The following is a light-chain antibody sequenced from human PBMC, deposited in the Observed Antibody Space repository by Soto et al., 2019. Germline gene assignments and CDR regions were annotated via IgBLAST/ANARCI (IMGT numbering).Light chain of an antibody. CDR3: SSYAANNRV. CDR1: SSDVGNYNS. V-gene: IGLV2-8*01. CDR2: EVT. J-gene: IGLJ1*01. Sequence: QSVLTQPPSASGSPGQSVTISCTGTSSDVGNYNSVSWYQQHPGKAPKVIIYEVTKRPSGVPDRFSGSKSGNTASLTVSGLQAEDEADYYCSSYAANNRVFGTGTKVT.